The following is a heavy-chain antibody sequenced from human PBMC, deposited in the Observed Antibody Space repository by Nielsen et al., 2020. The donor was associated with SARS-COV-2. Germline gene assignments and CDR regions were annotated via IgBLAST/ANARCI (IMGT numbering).Heavy chain of an antibody. J-gene: IGHJ4*02. CDR1: GGSISSSNW. V-gene: IGHV4-4*02. CDR3: ARAVDIAVAGTGDYFDY. CDR2: IYHSGST. D-gene: IGHD6-19*01. Sequence: SETLSLTCAVSGGSISSSNWWSWVRQPPGKGLEWIGEIYHSGSTNYNPSLKSRVTISVDKSKNQFSLKLSSVTAADTAVYYCARAVDIAVAGTGDYFDYWGQGTLVTVSS.